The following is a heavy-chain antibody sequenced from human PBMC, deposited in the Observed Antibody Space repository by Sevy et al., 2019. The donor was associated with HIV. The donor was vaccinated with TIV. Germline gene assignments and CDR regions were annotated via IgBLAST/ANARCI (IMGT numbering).Heavy chain of an antibody. Sequence: GGSLRLSCAASGFTFTSYGIHWVRQAPGKGLECVAKISFDEKYKYYAESVKGRFTISRDISKNTVFLEMNSLRPDDTGVYYCAKVFGFGSGYDYAFDFWDQGTMVTVSS. V-gene: IGHV3-30*02. J-gene: IGHJ3*01. CDR1: GFTFTSYG. CDR3: AKVFGFGSGYDYAFDF. D-gene: IGHD5-12*01. CDR2: ISFDEKYK.